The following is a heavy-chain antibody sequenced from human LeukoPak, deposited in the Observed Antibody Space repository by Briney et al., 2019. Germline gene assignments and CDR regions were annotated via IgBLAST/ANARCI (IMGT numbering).Heavy chain of an antibody. Sequence: GGSLRLSCAASGFTFSSYSMNWVRQAPGKGLEWVSYISSSSSTIYYADSVKGRFTISRDNAKNSLYLQMNSLRAEDTAVYYCAREAYSSSWYWFDPWGQGTLVTASS. V-gene: IGHV3-48*01. CDR3: AREAYSSSWYWFDP. CDR1: GFTFSSYS. J-gene: IGHJ5*02. D-gene: IGHD6-13*01. CDR2: ISSSSSTI.